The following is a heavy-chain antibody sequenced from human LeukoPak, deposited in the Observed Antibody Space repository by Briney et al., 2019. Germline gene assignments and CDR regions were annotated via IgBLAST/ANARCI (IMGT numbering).Heavy chain of an antibody. V-gene: IGHV1-18*01. CDR1: GYTFTSYG. CDR2: ISAYNGNT. J-gene: IGHJ4*02. Sequence: ASVKVSCKASGYTFTSYGISWVRQAPGQGLEWIGRISAYNGNTIYAQKLQGRVTMTTDTSTSTAYMELRSLQSDDTAVYYCARAVSFSGSAVTGGAHWGQGTLVTVSS. CDR3: ARAVSFSGSAVTGGAH. D-gene: IGHD6-19*01.